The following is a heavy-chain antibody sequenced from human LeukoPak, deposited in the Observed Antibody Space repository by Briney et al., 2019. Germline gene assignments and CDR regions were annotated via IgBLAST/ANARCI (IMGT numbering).Heavy chain of an antibody. V-gene: IGHV3-30*18. CDR2: ISYDGSNK. Sequence: GGSLRLSCAASGFTFSSYGMHWVRQAPGKGLEWVAVISYDGSNKYYADSVKGRFTISRDNSKNTLYLQMSSLRAEDTAVYYCAKDHNHASIGGDYWGQGTLVTVSS. CDR3: AKDHNHASIGGDY. J-gene: IGHJ4*02. D-gene: IGHD3-16*01. CDR1: GFTFSSYG.